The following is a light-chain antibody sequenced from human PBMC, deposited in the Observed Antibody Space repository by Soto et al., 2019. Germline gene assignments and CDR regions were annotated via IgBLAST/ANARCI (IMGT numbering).Light chain of an antibody. CDR2: DDS. J-gene: IGLJ2*01. CDR1: NIGGKS. V-gene: IGLV3-21*02. CDR3: QVWDSSREHVV. Sequence: SSELTQPPSVSVAPGQTARITCGGNNIGGKSVHWYQQKPGQAPALVVYDDSDRPSGIPERISGSNSGNTATLTISRVEVGDEADYYCQVWDSSREHVVFGGGTQLTVL.